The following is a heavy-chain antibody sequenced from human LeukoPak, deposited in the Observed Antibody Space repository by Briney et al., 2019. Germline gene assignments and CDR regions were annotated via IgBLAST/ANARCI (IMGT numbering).Heavy chain of an antibody. CDR3: ARDRGSGYFDY. D-gene: IGHD6-19*01. V-gene: IGHV4-59*01. J-gene: IGHJ4*02. CDR1: GGSTSSYY. Sequence: SETLSLTCIVSGGSTSSYYWSWIRQPPGKGPEWIGYIHNSGSTKNNPSLKSRVTISLDTSKNRISLKLSSVTAADTAVYYCARDRGSGYFDYWGQGTLVTVSS. CDR2: IHNSGST.